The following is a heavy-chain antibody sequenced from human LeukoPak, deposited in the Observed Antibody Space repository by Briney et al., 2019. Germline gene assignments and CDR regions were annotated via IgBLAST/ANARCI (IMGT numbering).Heavy chain of an antibody. D-gene: IGHD1-1*01. CDR3: ARHTRHRRAFDI. CDR1: GGSISSSSYY. J-gene: IGHJ3*02. V-gene: IGHV4-39*01. CDR2: IYYSGST. Sequence: SETQSLTCTASGGSISSSSYYWGWIRQPPGKGLEWIGSIYYSGSTYYNPSLKSRVTISVDTSKNQFSLKLSSVTAADTAVYYCARHTRHRRAFDIWGQGTMVTVSS.